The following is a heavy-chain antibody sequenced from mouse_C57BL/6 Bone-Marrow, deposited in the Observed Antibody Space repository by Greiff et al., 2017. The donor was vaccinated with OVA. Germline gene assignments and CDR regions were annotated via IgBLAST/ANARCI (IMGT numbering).Heavy chain of an antibody. CDR3: ARGDSNPAWFAY. Sequence: QVQLKESGAELVRPGASVKLSCKASGYTFTDYYINWVKQRPGQGLEWIARIYPGSGNTYYNEKFKGKATLTAEQSSSTAYMQLSGLTSEDSAVYFGARGDSNPAWFAYWGKGTLVTVSA. V-gene: IGHV1-76*01. CDR2: IYPGSGNT. CDR1: GYTFTDYY. J-gene: IGHJ3*01. D-gene: IGHD2-5*01.